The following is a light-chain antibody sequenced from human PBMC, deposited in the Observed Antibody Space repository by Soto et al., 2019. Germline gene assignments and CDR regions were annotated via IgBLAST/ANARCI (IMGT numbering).Light chain of an antibody. Sequence: QSALTQPASVSGSPGQSITISCTGTSSDVGSYNLVSWYQQHPGKAPKLIIYEGNKRPSGVSNRFSGSKSGNMASLTISGLQAEDEADYYCYSYASSDTYVFGTGTKSPS. J-gene: IGLJ1*01. CDR2: EGN. V-gene: IGLV2-23*01. CDR1: SSDVGSYNL. CDR3: YSYASSDTYV.